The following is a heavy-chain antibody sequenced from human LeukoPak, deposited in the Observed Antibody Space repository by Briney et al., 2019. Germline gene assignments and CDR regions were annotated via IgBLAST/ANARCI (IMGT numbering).Heavy chain of an antibody. J-gene: IGHJ4*02. D-gene: IGHD3-22*01. CDR1: GGTFSSYA. V-gene: IGHV1-69*06. CDR3: ARDSDSSGYYPSYFDY. Sequence: ASVKVSCKASGGTFSSYAISWVRQAPGQGLEWMGGIIPIFGTANYAQKFQGRVTITADKSTSTAYMELSSLRSEDTAVYYCARDSDSSGYYPSYFDYWGQGTLVTVSS. CDR2: IIPIFGTA.